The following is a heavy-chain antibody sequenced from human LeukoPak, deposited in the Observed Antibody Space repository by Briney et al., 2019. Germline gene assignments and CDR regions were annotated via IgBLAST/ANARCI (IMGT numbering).Heavy chain of an antibody. V-gene: IGHV3-66*01. J-gene: IGHJ3*02. Sequence: PGGSLRLSCAASGFTVSSNYMSWVRQAPGKGLEWVSVIYSGGSTYYADSVKGRFTISRDNSKNTLYLQMNSLRAEDTAVYYCARVSGAYYYDSGWTHAFDIWGQGTMVTVSS. D-gene: IGHD3-22*01. CDR1: GFTVSSNY. CDR2: IYSGGST. CDR3: ARVSGAYYYDSGWTHAFDI.